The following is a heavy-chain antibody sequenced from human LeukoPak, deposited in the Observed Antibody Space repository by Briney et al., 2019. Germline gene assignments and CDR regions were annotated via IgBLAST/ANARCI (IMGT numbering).Heavy chain of an antibody. D-gene: IGHD6-13*01. J-gene: IGHJ5*02. CDR3: ARHQTSTWYGDGWFDP. CDR1: GDSISSSGFH. V-gene: IGHV4-39*01. CDR2: IYSGGNT. Sequence: SETLSLTCSVSGDSISSSGFHWGWVRQPPGKGLECIGSIYSGGNTYDNPSLKSRVTLSVDTSKNQFSLRLSSVTASDTAVYYCARHQTSTWYGDGWFDPWGQGTLVTVSS.